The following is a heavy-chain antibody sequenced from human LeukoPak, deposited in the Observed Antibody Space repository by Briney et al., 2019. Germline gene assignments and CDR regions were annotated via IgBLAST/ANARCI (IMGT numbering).Heavy chain of an antibody. D-gene: IGHD4-11*01. CDR1: EFTFSNYA. CDR3: ARSGGLQKFDY. CDR2: ISYDGNTI. V-gene: IGHV3-30-3*01. Sequence: GGSLRLSCAASEFTFSNYALHWVRQAPGKGLQWVAVISYDGNTIHYADSVKGRFIISRDTSKNTLYLQMNSLRAEDTAVYYCARSGGLQKFDYWGQVTLVTVSS. J-gene: IGHJ4*02.